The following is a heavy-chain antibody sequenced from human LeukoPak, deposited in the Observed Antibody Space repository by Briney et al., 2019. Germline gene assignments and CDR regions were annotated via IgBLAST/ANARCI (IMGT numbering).Heavy chain of an antibody. V-gene: IGHV3-21*04. CDR2: ISSRSTYT. CDR1: GFTFNNYA. J-gene: IGHJ4*02. Sequence: GGSLRLSCAASGFTFNNYAMTWVRQAPGKGLEWVSSISSRSTYTYYADSMKGRFTISRDNAKNSLYLQMNSLRAEDTAVYYCAGAYYYDSSAYYDYWGQGTLVTVSP. CDR3: AGAYYYDSSAYYDY. D-gene: IGHD3-22*01.